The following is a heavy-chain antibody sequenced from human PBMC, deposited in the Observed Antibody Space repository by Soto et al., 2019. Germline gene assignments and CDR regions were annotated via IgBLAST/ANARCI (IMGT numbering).Heavy chain of an antibody. Sequence: GGSLRLSCAASGFTFSSYGMHWVRQAPGKGLEWVAVISYDGSNKYYADSVKGRFTISRDNSKNTLYLQMNSLRAEDTAVYYCAKEFPPRLRFLERQDAFDIWGQGTMVTVSS. CDR2: ISYDGSNK. CDR3: AKEFPPRLRFLERQDAFDI. CDR1: GFTFSSYG. V-gene: IGHV3-30*18. J-gene: IGHJ3*02. D-gene: IGHD3-3*01.